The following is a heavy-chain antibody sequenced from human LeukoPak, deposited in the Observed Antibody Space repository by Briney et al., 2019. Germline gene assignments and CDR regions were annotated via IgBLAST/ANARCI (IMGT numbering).Heavy chain of an antibody. CDR1: EYTFTNYL. J-gene: IGHJ6*02. D-gene: IGHD3-16*01. CDR2: INAGNGNT. CDR3: ARGTLNYSYLMDV. V-gene: IGHV1-3*01. Sequence: ASVKVSCTASEYTFTNYLMHWVRQAPGQRLEWMGWINAGNGNTKYSQKFQGRVTITRDTSASTAYMELSSLRSEDTAVYYCARGTLNYSYLMDVWGQGTTVTVSS.